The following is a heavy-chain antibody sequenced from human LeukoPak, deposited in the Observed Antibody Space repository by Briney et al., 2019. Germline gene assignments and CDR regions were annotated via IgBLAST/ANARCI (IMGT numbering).Heavy chain of an antibody. CDR3: AKSAPYCGGDCYSMEVDY. CDR1: GFTFSSYA. V-gene: IGHV3-23*01. D-gene: IGHD2-21*02. CDR2: ISGSGGST. J-gene: IGHJ4*02. Sequence: GGSLRRSCAASGFTFSSYAMSWVRQAPGKGLEWVSAISGSGGSTYYADSVKGRFTISRDNSKNTLYLQMNSLRAEDTAVYYCAKSAPYCGGDCYSMEVDYWGQGTLVTVSS.